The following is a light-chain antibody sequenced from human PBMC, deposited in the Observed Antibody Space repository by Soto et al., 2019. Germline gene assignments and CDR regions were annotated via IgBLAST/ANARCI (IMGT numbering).Light chain of an antibody. CDR1: SSNIGAGYD. J-gene: IGLJ1*01. Sequence: QSALTQPPSVSGAPGQRVTISCTGSSSNIGAGYDVHWYQQLPGTAPKLLIYRNTNRPSGVPDRFSGSKSGTSASLAITGLQAEDEDDYYCQSCDSSLSGSGVFGTGTKVTV. CDR2: RNT. V-gene: IGLV1-40*01. CDR3: QSCDSSLSGSGV.